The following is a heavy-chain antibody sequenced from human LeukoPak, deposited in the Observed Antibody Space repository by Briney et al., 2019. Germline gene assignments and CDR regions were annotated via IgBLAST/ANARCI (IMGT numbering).Heavy chain of an antibody. V-gene: IGHV4-59*01. Sequence: SETLSLTCIVSGGSIGTYYWSWIRQPPGKGLEWIGYIYYSGSTNYNPSLKSRVTISVDTSKNQFSLKLSSVTAADTAVYYCARDSTVGALDSWGQGTLVTVSS. CDR2: IYYSGST. D-gene: IGHD1-26*01. J-gene: IGHJ4*02. CDR3: ARDSTVGALDS. CDR1: GGSIGTYY.